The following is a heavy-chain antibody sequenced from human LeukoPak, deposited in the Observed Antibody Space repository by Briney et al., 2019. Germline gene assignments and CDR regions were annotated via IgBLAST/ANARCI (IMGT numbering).Heavy chain of an antibody. D-gene: IGHD1-1*01. Sequence: PGGSLRPSCAASGFTFSSYAMSWVRQAPGKGLEWVSVISGSGGVTYYADSVRGRFTISRDNSKNTLYLQMNSLTAEDTAVYYCASPPVSVRSTGATSWGQGTLVTVSS. CDR1: GFTFSSYA. J-gene: IGHJ4*02. V-gene: IGHV3-23*01. CDR3: ASPPVSVRSTGATS. CDR2: ISGSGGVT.